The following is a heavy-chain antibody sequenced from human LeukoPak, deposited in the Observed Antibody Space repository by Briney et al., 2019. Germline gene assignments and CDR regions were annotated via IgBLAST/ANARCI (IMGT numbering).Heavy chain of an antibody. J-gene: IGHJ5*02. CDR2: IYYSGST. CDR3: ERVVVATLGVHWFDP. Sequence: SETLSLTCTVSGGSVSSGSYYWSWIRQPPGKGLEWIGYIYYSGSTNYNPSLKSRVTISVDTSKNQFSLKLSSVTAADTAVYYCERVVVATLGVHWFDPWGQGTLVTVSS. D-gene: IGHD5-12*01. V-gene: IGHV4-61*01. CDR1: GGSVSSGSYY.